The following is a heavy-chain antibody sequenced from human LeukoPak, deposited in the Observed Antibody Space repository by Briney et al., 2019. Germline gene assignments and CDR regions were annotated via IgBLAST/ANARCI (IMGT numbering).Heavy chain of an antibody. V-gene: IGHV3-49*03. Sequence: GGSLRLSCTASGFTFGDYAMSWFRQAPGKGLEWVGFIRSKAYGGTTEYAASVKGRFTISRDDSKSIACLQMNSLKTEDTAVYYCTRDSPWSSGWYNPQNYWGQGTLVTVSS. D-gene: IGHD6-19*01. J-gene: IGHJ4*02. CDR2: IRSKAYGGTT. CDR3: TRDSPWSSGWYNPQNY. CDR1: GFTFGDYA.